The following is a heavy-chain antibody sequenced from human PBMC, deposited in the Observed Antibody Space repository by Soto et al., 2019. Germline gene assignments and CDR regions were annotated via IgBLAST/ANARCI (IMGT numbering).Heavy chain of an antibody. CDR3: SKMTRPPALGYYYYMDV. Sequence: EVQLMESGGNLVQPGGSLRLSCAASGFSFRNYGMSWVRQAPGKGLEWVSAISGSDGSTYYADSVKGRFTISRDNSKNPLELKMNRLKPEDKAVYYCSKMTRPPALGYYYYMDVWGTGTTVTVSS. CDR1: GFSFRNYG. D-gene: IGHD2-2*01. CDR2: ISGSDGST. V-gene: IGHV3-23*01. J-gene: IGHJ6*03.